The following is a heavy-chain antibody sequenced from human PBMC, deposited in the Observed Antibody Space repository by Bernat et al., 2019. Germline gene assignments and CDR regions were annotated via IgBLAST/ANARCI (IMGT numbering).Heavy chain of an antibody. CDR1: GFTFSSYG. D-gene: IGHD4-17*01. CDR2: ISYDGSNK. J-gene: IGHJ3*02. Sequence: QVQLVESGGGVVQPGRSLRLSCAASGFTFSSYGMHWVRQAPGKGLEWVAVISYDGSNKYYADSVKVRFTISRDNSKNTLYLQMNSLRAEDTAVYYCAKEIMRATVTTVVAFDIWGQGTMVTVSS. V-gene: IGHV3-30*18. CDR3: AKEIMRATVTTVVAFDI.